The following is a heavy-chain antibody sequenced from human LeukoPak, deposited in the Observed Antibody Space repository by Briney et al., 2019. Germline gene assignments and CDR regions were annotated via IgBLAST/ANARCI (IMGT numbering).Heavy chain of an antibody. CDR2: ISGSGGST. Sequence: GGSLRLSCAASGFTFSNYAMSWVRQAPGKGLEWVSAISGSGGSTYYADSVKGRFTISRDNSKNTLYLQMNSLRAEDTAVYYCAKAGALIAAAGKYYWGQGTLVTVSS. J-gene: IGHJ4*02. CDR1: GFTFSNYA. V-gene: IGHV3-23*01. D-gene: IGHD6-13*01. CDR3: AKAGALIAAAGKYY.